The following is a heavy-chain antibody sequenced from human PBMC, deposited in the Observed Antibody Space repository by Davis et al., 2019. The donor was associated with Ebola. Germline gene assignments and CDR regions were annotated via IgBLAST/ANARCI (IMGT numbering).Heavy chain of an antibody. V-gene: IGHV1-3*01. CDR3: ARGRKIAVAGTDY. J-gene: IGHJ4*02. CDR1: GYTFTSYA. Sequence: AASVKVSCKASGYTFTSYAMHWVRQAPGQRLEWMGWINAGNGNTKYSQKFQGRVTMTRNTSISTAYMELSSLRSEDTAVYYCARGRKIAVAGTDYWGQGTLVTVSS. CDR2: INAGNGNT. D-gene: IGHD6-19*01.